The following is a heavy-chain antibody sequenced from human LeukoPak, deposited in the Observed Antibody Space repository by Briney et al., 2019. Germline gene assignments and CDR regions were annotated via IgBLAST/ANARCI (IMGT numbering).Heavy chain of an antibody. V-gene: IGHV4-39*07. Sequence: SETLSLTCTVSGGSISSSSYYWGWIRQPPGKGLEWIGSIYHSGSTYYNPSLKSRVTISVDTSKNQFSLKLSSVTAADTAVYYCARDLVTMVRGVSFDYWGQGTLVTVSS. D-gene: IGHD3-10*01. CDR1: GGSISSSSYY. J-gene: IGHJ4*02. CDR2: IYHSGST. CDR3: ARDLVTMVRGVSFDY.